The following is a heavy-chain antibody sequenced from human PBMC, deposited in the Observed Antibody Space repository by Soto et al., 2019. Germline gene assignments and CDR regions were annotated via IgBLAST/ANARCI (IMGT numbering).Heavy chain of an antibody. Sequence: QVQLVQSGAEVKKPGASVKVSCKASGYTFTSYGISWVRQAPGQGLEWMGWISAYNGNTNYAEKLQGRVTMTTDTYTSTAYVELRSLGSDDTAVYCCARDGMVATIYYDYWGQGTLVTVSS. CDR3: ARDGMVATIYYDY. D-gene: IGHD5-12*01. CDR2: ISAYNGNT. J-gene: IGHJ4*02. CDR1: GYTFTSYG. V-gene: IGHV1-18*01.